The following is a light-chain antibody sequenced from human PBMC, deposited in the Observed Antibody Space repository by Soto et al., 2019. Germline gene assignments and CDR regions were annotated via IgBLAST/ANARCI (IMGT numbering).Light chain of an antibody. CDR2: KTS. CDR1: QSISIW. J-gene: IGKJ1*01. CDR3: QHWHDYSWT. Sequence: DIHMTQSPSTLSASVGDRVTITCRASQSISIWLAWYQQKPGKAPNLLIYKTSSLETGGPSRFSGSGSGTEFTLTIGSLKPDDFATYYCQHWHDYSWTFGQGTKVEVK. V-gene: IGKV1-5*03.